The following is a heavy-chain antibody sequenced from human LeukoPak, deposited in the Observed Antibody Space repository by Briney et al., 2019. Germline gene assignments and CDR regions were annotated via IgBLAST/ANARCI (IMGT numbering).Heavy chain of an antibody. J-gene: IGHJ4*02. CDR3: ARVFRGYSLDY. D-gene: IGHD5-18*01. Sequence: ASVKVSCKVSGYTLTELSMHWVRQAPGKGLEWMGGFDPEDGETIYAQKFQGRVTITRDTSASTAHMELSSLRSEDTAVYYCARVFRGYSLDYWGQGTLVTVSS. V-gene: IGHV1-24*01. CDR2: FDPEDGET. CDR1: GYTLTELS.